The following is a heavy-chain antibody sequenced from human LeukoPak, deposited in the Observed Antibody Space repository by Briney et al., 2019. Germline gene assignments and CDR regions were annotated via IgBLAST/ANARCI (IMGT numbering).Heavy chain of an antibody. J-gene: IGHJ4*02. Sequence: SETLSLTCTVSGGSISSYYWNWIRQPPGKGLEWIGYIYYSVSANYNPSLKSRVTISVDTSKNQFSLKLSSVTAVDTAVYYCARGGDYYDSSGQPRGFDYWGQGTLVTVSS. CDR1: GGSISSYY. CDR3: ARGGDYYDSSGQPRGFDY. V-gene: IGHV4-59*12. D-gene: IGHD3-22*01. CDR2: IYYSVSA.